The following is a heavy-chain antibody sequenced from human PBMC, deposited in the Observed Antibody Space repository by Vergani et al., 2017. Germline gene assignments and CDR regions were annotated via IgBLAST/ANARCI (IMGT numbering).Heavy chain of an antibody. J-gene: IGHJ6*02. CDR1: GFTFSSYD. CDR2: IGTAGDT. V-gene: IGHV3-13*01. CDR3: AKDGGAGVLKLQYGMDV. D-gene: IGHD2-8*01. Sequence: EVQLVESGGGLVQPGGSLRLSCAASGFTFSSYDMHWVRQATGKGLEWVSAIGTAGDTYYPGSVKGRFTISRENAKNSLYLQMNSLRAGDTAVYYCAKDGGAGVLKLQYGMDVWGQGTTVTVSS.